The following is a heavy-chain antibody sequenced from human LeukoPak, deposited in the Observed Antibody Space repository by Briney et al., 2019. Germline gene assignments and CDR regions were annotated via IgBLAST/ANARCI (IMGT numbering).Heavy chain of an antibody. CDR3: ARGPPVGYCSSSSCSNWFDP. Sequence: GGSLRLSCAASGFTVSSNYMSWVRQAPGKGLEWVSVIYSGGSTYYADSVKGRFTISRDNAKNSLYVQMTSLRDEDTAFYYCARGPPVGYCSSSSCSNWFDPWGQGTLVTVSS. J-gene: IGHJ5*02. CDR2: IYSGGST. CDR1: GFTVSSNY. V-gene: IGHV3-66*01. D-gene: IGHD2-2*01.